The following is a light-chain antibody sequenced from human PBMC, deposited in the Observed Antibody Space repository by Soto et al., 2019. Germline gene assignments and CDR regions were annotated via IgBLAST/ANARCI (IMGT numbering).Light chain of an antibody. CDR3: QQYGSSTLT. V-gene: IGKV3-20*01. Sequence: EIVLTQSPGTLSLSPGERATLSCRASQSVSSSFLAWYQQKPGQAPRLLIYGASSRATGIPDRFSGSGSGTDVTLTISRLEPEDVAVYYCQQYGSSTLTFGGGTKGEIK. CDR1: QSVSSSF. J-gene: IGKJ4*02. CDR2: GAS.